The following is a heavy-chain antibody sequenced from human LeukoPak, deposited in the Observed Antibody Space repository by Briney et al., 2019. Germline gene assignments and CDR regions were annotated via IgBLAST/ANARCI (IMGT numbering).Heavy chain of an antibody. V-gene: IGHV1-69*04. Sequence: GASVKVSCKASGGTFSSYAISWVRQAPGQGLEWMGRIIPIFGIANYAQKFQGRVTITADKSTSTAYMELSSLRSEDTAVYYCSRGDPAVANPDYSYTVMDVGAKGPP. CDR2: IIPIFGIA. D-gene: IGHD2-2*01. CDR1: GGTFSSYA. J-gene: IGHJ6*04. CDR3: SRGDPAVANPDYSYTVMDV.